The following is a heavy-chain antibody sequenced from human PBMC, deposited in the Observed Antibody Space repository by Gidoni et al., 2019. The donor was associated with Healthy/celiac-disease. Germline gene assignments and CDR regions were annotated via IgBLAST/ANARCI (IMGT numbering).Heavy chain of an antibody. D-gene: IGHD3-3*01. J-gene: IGHJ5*01. Sequence: QVQLVASGGGVVQHGRYLRLSCAASGFTFSSYGRHWVRQAPGKGLEWVAVIWYDGSNKYYADSVKGRFTISRDNSKNTLYLQMNSLRAEDRAVYYCARNALRGGYYVSGWFDSWGQGTLVTVSS. V-gene: IGHV3-33*01. CDR1: GFTFSSYG. CDR2: IWYDGSNK. CDR3: ARNALRGGYYVSGWFDS.